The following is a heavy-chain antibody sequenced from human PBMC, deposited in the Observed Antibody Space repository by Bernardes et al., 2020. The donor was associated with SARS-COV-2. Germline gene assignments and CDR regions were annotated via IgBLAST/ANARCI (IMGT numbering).Heavy chain of an antibody. CDR1: GYTFTSFE. Sequence: AAVKVSCKACGYTFTSFEINWVRQATGRGLEWMGWVNHNSGNTGHAQKFQGRVTMTGSTSISTTYMELSSLRSDDTAVYYCARGKRYQLLLDHYYEMDVWGQGTTVTVSS. D-gene: IGHD2-2*01. CDR3: ARGKRYQLLLDHYYEMDV. J-gene: IGHJ6*02. CDR2: VNHNSGNT. V-gene: IGHV1-8*01.